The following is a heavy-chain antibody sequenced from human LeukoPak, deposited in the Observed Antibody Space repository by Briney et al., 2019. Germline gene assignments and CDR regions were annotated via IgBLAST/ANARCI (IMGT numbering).Heavy chain of an antibody. CDR3: ARDPLVEYNWNLYAFDI. CDR1: GGSISSSSYY. D-gene: IGHD1-20*01. CDR2: IYYSGST. Sequence: SETLSLTCTVSGGSISSSSYYWGWIRQPPGKGLEWIGSIYYSGSTYYNPSLKSRVTISVDKSKNQFSLKLSSVTAADTAVYYCARDPLVEYNWNLYAFDIWGQGTMVTVSS. V-gene: IGHV4-39*07. J-gene: IGHJ3*02.